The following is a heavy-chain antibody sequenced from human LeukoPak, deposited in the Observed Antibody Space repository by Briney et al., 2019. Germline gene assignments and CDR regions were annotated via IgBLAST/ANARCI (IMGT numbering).Heavy chain of an antibody. CDR1: GFTFNSYS. V-gene: IGHV3-21*01. Sequence: KTGGSLRLSCAASGFTFNSYSMNWVRQAPGKGLEWVSSISSSSSYIYYADSVKGRFTISRDNAKNSLYLQMNCLRAEDTAVYYCATLGVATMSREHWFDRWGQVTLVTVSS. D-gene: IGHD3-16*01. J-gene: IGHJ5*02. CDR2: ISSSSSYI. CDR3: ATLGVATMSREHWFDR.